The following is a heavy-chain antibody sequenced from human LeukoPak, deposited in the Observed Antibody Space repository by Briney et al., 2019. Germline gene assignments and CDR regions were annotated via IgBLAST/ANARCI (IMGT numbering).Heavy chain of an antibody. CDR3: ARDGGIIRFGGQDV. Sequence: TGGSLRLSCAASGFTLSDYWMCWVRQVPGKGLEWVANMNRDGSEKNYVDSVKGRFTISRDNAKNSVYLQMNSLRVEDTAVYYCARDGGIIRFGGQDVWGQGTTVTVS. CDR2: MNRDGSEK. D-gene: IGHD3-16*01. CDR1: GFTLSDYW. J-gene: IGHJ6*02. V-gene: IGHV3-7*01.